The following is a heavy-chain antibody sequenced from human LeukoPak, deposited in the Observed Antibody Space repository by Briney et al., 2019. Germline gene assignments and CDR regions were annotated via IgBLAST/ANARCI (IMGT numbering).Heavy chain of an antibody. V-gene: IGHV3-48*03. CDR1: GFTFSRYE. D-gene: IGHD3-10*01. CDR3: AKDYSKTSYYGSGTYYRPNWFDP. J-gene: IGHJ5*02. Sequence: GGSLRLSCVASGFTFSRYEMKWVRQAPGKGLEWVSYISISGDTIYYADSVKGRFTISRDNAKNSVYLQMNSLRAEDTAVYYCAKDYSKTSYYGSGTYYRPNWFDPWGQGTLVTVSS. CDR2: ISISGDTI.